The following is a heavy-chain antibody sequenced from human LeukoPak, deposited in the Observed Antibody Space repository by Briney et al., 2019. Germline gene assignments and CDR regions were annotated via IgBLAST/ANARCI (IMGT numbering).Heavy chain of an antibody. Sequence: SETLSLTCAVYGGSFSGYYWSWIRQPPGKGLEWIGEINHSGSTNYNPSLKSRVTISVDTSKNQFSLKLSSVTAADTAVYYCARGATYYDFWSGYPNYHYYYYMDVWGKGTTVTVSS. D-gene: IGHD3-3*01. V-gene: IGHV4-34*01. J-gene: IGHJ6*03. CDR1: GGSFSGYY. CDR2: INHSGST. CDR3: ARGATYYDFWSGYPNYHYYYYMDV.